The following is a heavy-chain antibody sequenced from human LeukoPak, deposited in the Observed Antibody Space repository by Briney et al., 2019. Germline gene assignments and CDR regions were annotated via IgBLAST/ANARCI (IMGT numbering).Heavy chain of an antibody. D-gene: IGHD2-2*01. CDR2: IYYSGST. V-gene: IGHV4-39*01. Sequence: SETLSLTCTVSGGSISSSSYYWGWIRQPPGKGLEWIGSIYYSGSTYYNPSLKSRVTISVDTSKNQFSLKLSPVTAADTAVYYCARHWGGYCSSTSCPDTFDYWGQGTLVTVSS. J-gene: IGHJ4*02. CDR1: GGSISSSSYY. CDR3: ARHWGGYCSSTSCPDTFDY.